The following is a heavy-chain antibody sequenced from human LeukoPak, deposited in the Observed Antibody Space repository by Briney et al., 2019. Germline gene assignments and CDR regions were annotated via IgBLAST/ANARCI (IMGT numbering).Heavy chain of an antibody. CDR2: ISNNGGST. D-gene: IGHD2-15*01. V-gene: IGHV3-64*01. CDR1: GFSFSSYA. CDR3: ARGKYCSGGSCSAYYHYSSMDV. Sequence: GGSLRLSCAASGFSFSSYAMYWVRQAPGKGLEYVSAISNNGGSTYYANSVKGRFTISRDNSKNTLYLQMGSLRADDMAVYYCARGKYCSGGSCSAYYHYSSMDVWGKGTTVTVSS. J-gene: IGHJ6*03.